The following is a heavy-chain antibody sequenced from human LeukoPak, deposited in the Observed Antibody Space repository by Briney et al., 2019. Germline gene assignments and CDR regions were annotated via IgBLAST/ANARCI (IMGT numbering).Heavy chain of an antibody. J-gene: IGHJ4*02. Sequence: GGSLRLSCAVSGFTFRTHSMTWVRQAPGKGLEWVSYISDRSDIIYYADSVKGRFTISRDNAKNSLYLQMNSLRDEDTAVYYCVPIITALLDYWGPGTLVTVSS. D-gene: IGHD3-22*01. V-gene: IGHV3-48*02. CDR2: ISDRSDII. CDR3: VPIITALLDY. CDR1: GFTFRTHS.